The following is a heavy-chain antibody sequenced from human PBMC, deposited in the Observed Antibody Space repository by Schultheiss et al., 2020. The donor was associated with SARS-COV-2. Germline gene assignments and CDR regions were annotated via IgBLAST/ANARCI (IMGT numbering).Heavy chain of an antibody. D-gene: IGHD5-12*01. V-gene: IGHV6-1*01. CDR2: TYYRSKWYN. CDR3: ARGRRGYSGYDQHYYYGMDV. CDR1: GDSVSSNSAA. Sequence: SQTLSLTCAISGDSVSSNSAAWNWIRQSPSRGLEWLGRTYYRSKWYNDYAVSVKSRITINPDTSKNQFSLQLNSVTPEDTAVYYCARGRRGYSGYDQHYYYGMDVWGKGTTVTVSS. J-gene: IGHJ6*04.